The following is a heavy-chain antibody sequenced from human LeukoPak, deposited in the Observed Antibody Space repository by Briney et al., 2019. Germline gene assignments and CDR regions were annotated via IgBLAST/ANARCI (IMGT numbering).Heavy chain of an antibody. J-gene: IGHJ4*02. CDR1: GGSISIYY. V-gene: IGHV4-59*01. CDR2: ISHSGST. CDR3: ARDSYGGGY. Sequence: KPSETLSLTYTVSGGSISIYYWSWLRQPPGKGLEWIGYISHSGSTNYNPSLESLVSISLDTSKNQFSLKLSSVTAADTAIYYCARDSYGGGYWGQGTLVTVAS. D-gene: IGHD2-8*01.